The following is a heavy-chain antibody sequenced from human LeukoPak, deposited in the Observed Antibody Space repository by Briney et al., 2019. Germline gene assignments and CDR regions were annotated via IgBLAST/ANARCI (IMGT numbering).Heavy chain of an antibody. CDR3: AREAYYYDSSGYYYHFDY. V-gene: IGHV3-21*01. Sequence: SGGSLRLSCAASGFTFSSYSMNWVRQAPGKGLEWVSSIISSSSYIYYAYSVKGRFTISRDNAKNSLYLQMNSLRAEDTAVYYCAREAYYYDSSGYYYHFDYWGQGTLVTV. D-gene: IGHD3-22*01. CDR1: GFTFSSYS. CDR2: IISSSSYI. J-gene: IGHJ4*02.